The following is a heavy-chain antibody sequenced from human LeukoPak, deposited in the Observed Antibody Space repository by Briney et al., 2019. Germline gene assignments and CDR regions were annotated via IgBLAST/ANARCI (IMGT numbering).Heavy chain of an antibody. V-gene: IGHV3-7*03. CDR1: GFTFSSYW. D-gene: IGHD5-24*01. CDR3: ARQTERDAYNRF. CDR2: IKQDGSEK. J-gene: IGHJ4*02. Sequence: GGSLRLSCAASGFTFSSYWVTWVRQAPGKGLEWVANIKQDGSEKNYVDSAKGRFTISRDNAKNSLYLQMNSLRAEDTAVYYCARQTERDAYNRFWGQGTLVTVSS.